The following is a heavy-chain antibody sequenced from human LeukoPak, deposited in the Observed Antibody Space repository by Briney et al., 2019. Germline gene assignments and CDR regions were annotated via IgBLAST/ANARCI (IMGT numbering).Heavy chain of an antibody. Sequence: GESLKISCRGSGYSFSNYWVAWVRHMPGKGLEWMGIIYPDDSDTRYSPSFQGQVTISADKSINTAYLQRSSLKGSDTAMYYCAKHFDSAGYDAFDVWGQGTMVTVSS. D-gene: IGHD3-22*01. CDR2: IYPDDSDT. CDR1: GYSFSNYW. J-gene: IGHJ3*01. V-gene: IGHV5-51*01. CDR3: AKHFDSAGYDAFDV.